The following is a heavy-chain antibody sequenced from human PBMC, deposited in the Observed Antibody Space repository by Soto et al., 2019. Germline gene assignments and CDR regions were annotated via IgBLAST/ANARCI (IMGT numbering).Heavy chain of an antibody. CDR3: AKDISILGAPSYGMDV. CDR2: ISWNSGSI. CDR1: GFTFDDYA. J-gene: IGHJ6*02. V-gene: IGHV3-9*01. D-gene: IGHD3-3*02. Sequence: GGSLRLSCAASGFTFDDYAMHWVRQAPGKGLEWVSGISWNSGSIGYADSVKGRFTTSRDNDKNSMYLQLNSMRAEATALYYCAKDISILGAPSYGMDVWGQGTTVTVSS.